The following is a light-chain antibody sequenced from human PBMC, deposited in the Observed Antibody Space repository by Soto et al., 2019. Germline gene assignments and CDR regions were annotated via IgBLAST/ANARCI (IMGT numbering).Light chain of an antibody. CDR3: SSYTTSSTLNYV. Sequence: QSVLTQPASVSGSPRQSITFSCTGTSSDVGGYNYVSWYQQHPGKAPKLMIYEVSNRPSGVSNRFSGSKSGNTASLTISGLQAEDEADYYCSSYTTSSTLNYVFGSGTKLTVL. CDR1: SSDVGGYNY. J-gene: IGLJ1*01. V-gene: IGLV2-14*01. CDR2: EVS.